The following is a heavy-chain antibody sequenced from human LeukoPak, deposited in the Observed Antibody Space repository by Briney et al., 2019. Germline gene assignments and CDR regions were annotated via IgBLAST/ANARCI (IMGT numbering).Heavy chain of an antibody. D-gene: IGHD3-10*01. J-gene: IGHJ5*02. V-gene: IGHV4-34*01. CDR3: ARPPPWFGELLGYNWFDP. CDR2: INHSGST. Sequence: SETLSLTCAVYGGSFSGYYWSGIRQPPGKGLEWIGEINHSGSTNYNPSLKSRVTISVDTSKNQFSLKLSSVTAADAAVYYCARPPPWFGELLGYNWFDPWGQGTLVTVSS. CDR1: GGSFSGYY.